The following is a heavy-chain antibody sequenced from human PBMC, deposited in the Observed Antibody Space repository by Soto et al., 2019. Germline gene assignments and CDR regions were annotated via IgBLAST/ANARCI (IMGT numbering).Heavy chain of an antibody. D-gene: IGHD7-27*01. Sequence: QVHLEQSGAEVKQPGSSVQVSCKDPGTAFSSYAFGWVRQAPGQGLEWMGGIIPVFRTTKYAQKLQDRLSITADESTSTIYMELSRLISEDTAVYFCARDRLRGDWGHNWDGSWGQGTLVTVSA. CDR1: GTAFSSYA. CDR2: IIPVFRTT. V-gene: IGHV1-69*01. J-gene: IGHJ5*01. CDR3: ARDRLRGDWGHNWDGS.